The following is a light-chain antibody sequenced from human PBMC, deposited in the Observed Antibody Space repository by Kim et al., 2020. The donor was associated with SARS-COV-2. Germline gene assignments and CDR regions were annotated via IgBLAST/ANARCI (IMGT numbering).Light chain of an antibody. CDR3: LQHNTYPIT. CDR2: GAS. CDR1: QDIRND. J-gene: IGKJ5*01. V-gene: IGKV1-17*01. Sequence: ASVVDRVAITCRASQDIRNDLGWYQQNPGRAPKRLIYGASSLQSGVPSRFSGSGSGTEFTLTISSLQPQDFATYFCLQHNTYPITFGQGTRLEIK.